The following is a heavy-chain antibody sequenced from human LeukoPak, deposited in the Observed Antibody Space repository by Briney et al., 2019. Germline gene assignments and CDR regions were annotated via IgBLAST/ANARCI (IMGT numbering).Heavy chain of an antibody. V-gene: IGHV4-38-2*02. J-gene: IGHJ6*04. CDR1: GYSISSGYY. Sequence: SETLSLACAVSGYSISSGYYWGWIRQPPGKGLEWIGSIYHSGSTYYNPSLKSRVTISVDTSKNQFSLKLSSVTAADTAVYYCARDLTVGRLGAAPYYYGMDVWGKGTTVTVSS. CDR3: ARDLTVGRLGAAPYYYGMDV. CDR2: IYHSGST. D-gene: IGHD6-25*01.